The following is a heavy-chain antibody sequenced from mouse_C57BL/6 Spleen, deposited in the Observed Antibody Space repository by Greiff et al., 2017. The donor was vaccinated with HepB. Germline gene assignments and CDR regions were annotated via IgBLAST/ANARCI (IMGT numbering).Heavy chain of an antibody. CDR2: ISNGGGST. CDR1: GFTFSDYY. J-gene: IGHJ2*01. Sequence: EVKLMESGGGLVQPGGSLKLSCAASGFTFSDYYMYWVRQTPEKRLEWVAYISNGGGSTYYPDTVKGRFTISRDNAKNTLYLQMSRLKSEDTAMYYCARRGTVGVFDYWGQGTTLTVSS. D-gene: IGHD1-1*01. V-gene: IGHV5-12*01. CDR3: ARRGTVGVFDY.